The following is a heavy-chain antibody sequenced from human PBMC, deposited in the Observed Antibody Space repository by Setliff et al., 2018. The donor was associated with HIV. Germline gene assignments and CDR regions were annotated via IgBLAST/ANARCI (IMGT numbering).Heavy chain of an antibody. Sequence: ETLSLTCTVSGGSVSGYYWSWIRQPPGKGLEWIGEINHSGSTNYNPSLKSRVTISVGTSMDQFSLKLNSVTAADTAVYYCAAASSWDPLLDYWGQGTLVTVSS. CDR1: GGSVSGYY. V-gene: IGHV4-34*01. CDR2: INHSGST. J-gene: IGHJ4*02. D-gene: IGHD6-13*01. CDR3: AAASSWDPLLDY.